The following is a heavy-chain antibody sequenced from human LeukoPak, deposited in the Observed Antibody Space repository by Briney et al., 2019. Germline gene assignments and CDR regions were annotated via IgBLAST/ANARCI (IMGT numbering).Heavy chain of an antibody. Sequence: GGSLRLSCAASGFTFSSYWMHWVRQAPGKGLVWVSRINGDGSRTNCADSVKGRFTISRDNAENTLYLQMNSLRVEDTAVYYCTRDFGAATGSWGQGTLVTVSS. CDR2: INGDGSRT. CDR3: TRDFGAATGS. D-gene: IGHD3-3*01. J-gene: IGHJ5*02. CDR1: GFTFSSYW. V-gene: IGHV3-74*01.